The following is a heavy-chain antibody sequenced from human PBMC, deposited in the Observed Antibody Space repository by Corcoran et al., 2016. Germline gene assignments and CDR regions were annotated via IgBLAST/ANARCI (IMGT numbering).Heavy chain of an antibody. D-gene: IGHD1-7*01. Sequence: EVQLVESGGGLVQPGGSLRVSCAASGFTFSSYWINWVRQAPGKGLEWVANIKQDGSEKNYVDSVKGRFTISRDNAENSLYLKMNSLRAQDTAVYYGARAPIAGTLDIWGQGTMVTVSS. CDR1: GFTFSSYW. CDR3: ARAPIAGTLDI. CDR2: IKQDGSEK. J-gene: IGHJ3*02. V-gene: IGHV3-7*03.